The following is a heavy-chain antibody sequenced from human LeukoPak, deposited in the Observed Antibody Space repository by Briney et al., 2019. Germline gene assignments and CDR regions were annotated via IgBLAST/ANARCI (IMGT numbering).Heavy chain of an antibody. Sequence: GGSLRLSCAASGVSVSSNYISWVRQAPGKGLEWVSIIYSGGSTYYADSVKGRFTISKDNSKNTVYLQMNSLRAEDTAVYYCAKVLQMVREVTPFDYWGQGTLVTVSS. V-gene: IGHV3-53*05. J-gene: IGHJ4*02. D-gene: IGHD3-10*01. CDR2: IYSGGST. CDR1: GVSVSSNY. CDR3: AKVLQMVREVTPFDY.